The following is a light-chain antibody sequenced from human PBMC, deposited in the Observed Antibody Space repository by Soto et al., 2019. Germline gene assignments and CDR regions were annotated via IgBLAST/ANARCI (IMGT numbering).Light chain of an antibody. Sequence: EIVMTQSPATLSVSPGERATLSCRASQSVSSNLAWYQQKPGQAPRLLIYGAYTRATGLAARFSGSGSGTEFTLTIISLHSEDFAVYYGQQFNNWPPYTFGQGTKLQIK. CDR3: QQFNNWPPYT. V-gene: IGKV3-15*01. CDR1: QSVSSN. CDR2: GAY. J-gene: IGKJ2*01.